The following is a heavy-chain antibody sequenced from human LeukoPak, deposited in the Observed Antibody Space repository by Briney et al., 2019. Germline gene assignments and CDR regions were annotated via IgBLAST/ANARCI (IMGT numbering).Heavy chain of an antibody. CDR3: AREGRQDYVYFDY. CDR2: INYSGNT. CDR1: GGSISSYY. J-gene: IGHJ4*02. V-gene: IGHV4-59*01. D-gene: IGHD4-17*01. Sequence: PSETLSLTCTVSGGSISSYYWSWIRQPPGKGLEWIGYINYSGNTNYNPSLKSRVTISVDTSKNQFSLRLSSVTAADTAVYYCAREGRQDYVYFDYWGQGTLVTVSS.